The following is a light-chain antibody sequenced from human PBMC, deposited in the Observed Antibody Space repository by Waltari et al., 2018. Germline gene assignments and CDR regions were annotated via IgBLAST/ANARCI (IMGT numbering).Light chain of an antibody. CDR2: DGS. V-gene: IGKV3-11*01. CDR1: QSVSSY. Sequence: EIVLTQSPATLSLSPGERAPLSCRASQSVSSYLLWYQQKPGQAPRLLIYDGSNRATGIPARFSGSGSGTDFTLTISSLEPEDFAVYYCQQRVNWPLTFGGGTKVEI. CDR3: QQRVNWPLT. J-gene: IGKJ4*01.